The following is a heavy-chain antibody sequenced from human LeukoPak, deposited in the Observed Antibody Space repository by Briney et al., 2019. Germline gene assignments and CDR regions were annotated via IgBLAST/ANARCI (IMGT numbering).Heavy chain of an antibody. CDR3: AKYTGSGSYRYYYYGMDV. J-gene: IGHJ6*02. V-gene: IGHV3-23*01. CDR1: GLTFSIYA. D-gene: IGHD3-10*01. Sequence: GGSLRLSCAASGLTFSIYAMSWVRQAPGKGLEWVSTITDSGGSTHYADSVKGRFTISRDNSRNTLYLQMNSLRAEDTAVYYCAKYTGSGSYRYYYYGMDVWGQGTTVTVSS. CDR2: ITDSGGST.